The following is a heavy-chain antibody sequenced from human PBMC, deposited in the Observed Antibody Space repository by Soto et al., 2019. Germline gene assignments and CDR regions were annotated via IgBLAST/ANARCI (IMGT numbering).Heavy chain of an antibody. D-gene: IGHD3-22*01. CDR1: GGTFSSYA. CDR2: IIPIFGTA. CDR3: ARVGTYYYDSSGYLPLDY. V-gene: IGHV1-69*13. J-gene: IGHJ4*02. Sequence: GAXVKVSCKASGGTFSSYAISWVRQAPGQGLEWMGGIIPIFGTANYAQKFQGRVTITADESTSTAYMELSSLRSEDTAVYYCARVGTYYYDSSGYLPLDYWGQGTLXTVSS.